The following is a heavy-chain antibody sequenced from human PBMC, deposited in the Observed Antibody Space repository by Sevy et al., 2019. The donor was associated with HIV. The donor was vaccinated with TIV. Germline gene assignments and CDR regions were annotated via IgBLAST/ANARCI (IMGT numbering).Heavy chain of an antibody. CDR2: ISYDGSNK. D-gene: IGHD3-9*01. CDR3: AKEGGDYNILTGYSSPRYYLDY. CDR1: GFTFSSYG. V-gene: IGHV3-30*18. J-gene: IGHJ4*02. Sequence: GGSLRLSCEASGFTFSSYGMPWVRQAPGKGLEWVAVISYDGSNKNNADSVKGRFTISRENSKNTLYLQMNSLRAEDTAVYYCAKEGGDYNILTGYSSPRYYLDYWGQGTLVTVSS.